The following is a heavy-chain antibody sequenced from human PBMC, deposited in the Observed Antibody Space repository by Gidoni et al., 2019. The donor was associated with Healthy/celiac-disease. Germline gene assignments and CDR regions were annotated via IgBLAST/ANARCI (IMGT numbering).Heavy chain of an antibody. CDR1: GFTFSTFG. Sequence: QVQLVESGGGVVQPGRSLRLSCAASGFTFSTFGMPWVRQAPGKGLEWVAVISYDGSNKYYADSVKGRFTISRDNSKNTLYLQMNSLRAEDTAVYYCAKDYGPVWPVVGHFDYWGQGTLVTVSS. V-gene: IGHV3-30*18. CDR2: ISYDGSNK. CDR3: AKDYGPVWPVVGHFDY. D-gene: IGHD1-26*01. J-gene: IGHJ4*02.